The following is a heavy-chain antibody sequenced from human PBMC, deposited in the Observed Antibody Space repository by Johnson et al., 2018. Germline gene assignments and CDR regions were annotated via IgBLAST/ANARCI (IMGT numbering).Heavy chain of an antibody. V-gene: IGHV3-9*01. D-gene: IGHD2/OR15-2a*01. CDR3: AKERVIAMYGMDV. CDR2: INWNSGHI. Sequence: VQLVQSGGGLVQPGRSLRLSCAASGFIFDNYAMHWVRQAPGTGLEWVSGINWNSGHIGYAGSVKGRFTISRDNAKNSLYLQMNNLRVDDTALYYCAKERVIAMYGMDVWGQGTTVTVSS. CDR1: GFIFDNYA. J-gene: IGHJ6*02.